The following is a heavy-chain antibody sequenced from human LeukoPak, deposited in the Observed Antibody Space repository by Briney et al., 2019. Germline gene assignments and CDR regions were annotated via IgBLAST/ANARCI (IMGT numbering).Heavy chain of an antibody. CDR3: ARGHQLLLNAFDI. CDR2: IYYSGST. D-gene: IGHD2-2*01. J-gene: IGHJ3*02. Sequence: SPSETLSLTCTVSGGSISSYYWSWIRQPPGKGLGWIGYIYYSGSTNYNPSLKSRVTISVDTSKNQFSLKLSSVTAADTAVYYCARGHQLLLNAFDIWGQGTMVTVSS. V-gene: IGHV4-59*01. CDR1: GGSISSYY.